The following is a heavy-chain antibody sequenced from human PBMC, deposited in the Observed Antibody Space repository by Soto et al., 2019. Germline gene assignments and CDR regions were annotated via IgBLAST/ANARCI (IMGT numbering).Heavy chain of an antibody. D-gene: IGHD3-10*01. CDR2: INHSGST. CDR3: ARDKITALFDY. CDR1: GGSFSGYY. V-gene: IGHV4-34*01. J-gene: IGHJ4*02. Sequence: QVQLQQWGAGLLKPSETLSLTCAVYGGSFSGYYWTWIRQPPGTGLAWIGEINHSGSTNYTPSLKSRVTLSVATSKNQFSLKLTSVTAAYTAVYYCARDKITALFDYWGQGTLVTVSS.